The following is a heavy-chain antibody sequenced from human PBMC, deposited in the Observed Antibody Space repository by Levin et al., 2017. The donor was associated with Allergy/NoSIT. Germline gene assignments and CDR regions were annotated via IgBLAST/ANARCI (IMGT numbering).Heavy chain of an antibody. Sequence: ASVKVSCKASGYTFTGYYMHWVRQAPGQGLEWMGWINPNSGGTNYAQKFQGRVTMTRDTSISTAYMELSMLRSDDTAVYYCARYLWFGELNYFDYWGQGTLVTVSS. CDR3: ARYLWFGELNYFDY. D-gene: IGHD3-10*01. CDR1: GYTFTGYY. V-gene: IGHV1-2*02. CDR2: INPNSGGT. J-gene: IGHJ4*02.